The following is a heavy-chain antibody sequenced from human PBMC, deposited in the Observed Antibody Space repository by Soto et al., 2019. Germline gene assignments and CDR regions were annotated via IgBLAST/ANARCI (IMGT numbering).Heavy chain of an antibody. V-gene: IGHV3-23*01. D-gene: IGHD2-15*01. CDR2: ISGSGGST. Sequence: PGGSLRLSCEASGFTFSSYAMSWVRQAPGKGLEWVSAISGSGGSTYYADSVKGRFTISRDNSKNTLYLQMNSLRAEDTAVYYCANDYGGSWVGYFDYWGQGTLVTVSS. J-gene: IGHJ4*02. CDR3: ANDYGGSWVGYFDY. CDR1: GFTFSSYA.